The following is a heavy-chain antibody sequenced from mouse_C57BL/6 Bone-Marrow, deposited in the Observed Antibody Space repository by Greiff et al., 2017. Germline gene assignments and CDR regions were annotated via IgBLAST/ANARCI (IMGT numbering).Heavy chain of an antibody. CDR3: GGVYYYGSGPWFAY. CDR2: FHPYNDDT. V-gene: IGHV1-47*01. D-gene: IGHD1-1*01. CDR1: GYTFTTYP. J-gene: IGHJ3*01. Sequence: VQLQQSGAELVKPGASVKMSCKASGYTFTTYPIEWMKQNHGKRLEWIGNFHPYNDDTKYNEKFKGKATLTVEKSSSTVYLELSRLTSDDSADYYCGGVYYYGSGPWFAYWGQGSLVTVSA.